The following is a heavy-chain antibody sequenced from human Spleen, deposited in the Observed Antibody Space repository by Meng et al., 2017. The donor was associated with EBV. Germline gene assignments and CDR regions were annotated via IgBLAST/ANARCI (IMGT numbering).Heavy chain of an antibody. Sequence: GPGLVKPAGTLSLICAVSGDSISSRNWWSWVRQSPGKGLEWIGEIYPGGSTNYNPSLKSRVTISLDKSKNHFSLRLNSVTAADTAMYFCARVDPTSSKLFDPWGQGTLVTVSS. CDR3: ARVDPTSSKLFDP. V-gene: IGHV4-4*01. CDR1: GDSISSRNW. J-gene: IGHJ5*02. CDR2: IYPGGST. D-gene: IGHD5-12*01.